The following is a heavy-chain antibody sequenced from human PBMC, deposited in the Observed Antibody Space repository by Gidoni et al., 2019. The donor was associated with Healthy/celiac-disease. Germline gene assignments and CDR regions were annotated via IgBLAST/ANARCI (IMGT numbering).Heavy chain of an antibody. Sequence: QVQLVESGGGVVQPGRSLRLSCAASGFTFSSYGMHWGRASPGKGLEWVAVISYDGTNRYYADSVEDRFTIARDKSKNTLFLQMNRVRAEDTAVYYCAKDGGEPLLLWYFDLWGRGTLVTVSS. D-gene: IGHD1-26*01. V-gene: IGHV3-30*18. CDR1: GFTFSSYG. J-gene: IGHJ2*01. CDR3: AKDGGEPLLLWYFDL. CDR2: ISYDGTNR.